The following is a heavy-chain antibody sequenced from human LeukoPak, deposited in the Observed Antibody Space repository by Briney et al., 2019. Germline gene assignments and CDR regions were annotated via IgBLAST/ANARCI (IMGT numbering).Heavy chain of an antibody. Sequence: GGSLRLSCVVSGLTFSRYSMSWVRQAPGKGLERVSGISASGGDTWYPDSVKGRFTISRDNSKNTLFLQMNSLRVEDTAIYYCAKDAAGPEYWGQGTRVTVSS. J-gene: IGHJ4*02. CDR2: ISASGGDT. CDR1: GLTFSRYS. CDR3: AKDAAGPEY. D-gene: IGHD6-13*01. V-gene: IGHV3-23*01.